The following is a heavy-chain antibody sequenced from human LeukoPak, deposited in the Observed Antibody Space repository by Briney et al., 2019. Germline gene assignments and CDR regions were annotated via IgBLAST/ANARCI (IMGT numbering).Heavy chain of an antibody. CDR1: GGSISSYY. CDR3: ARVYDFWSGYYYYYFDY. Sequence: SETLSLTCTVSGGSISSYYWSWIRQPPGKGLEWLGYIYYSGSTNYNPSLKSRVTISVDASKNQFSLKLSSVTAADTAVYYCARVYDFWSGYYYYYFDYWGQGTLVTVSS. J-gene: IGHJ4*02. V-gene: IGHV4-59*01. D-gene: IGHD3-3*01. CDR2: IYYSGST.